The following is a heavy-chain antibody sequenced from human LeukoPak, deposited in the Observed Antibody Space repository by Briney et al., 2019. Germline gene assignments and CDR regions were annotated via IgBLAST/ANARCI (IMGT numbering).Heavy chain of an antibody. V-gene: IGHV4-39*07. J-gene: IGHJ4*02. D-gene: IGHD3-10*01. CDR1: GGSISSSSYY. CDR2: IYYSGST. CDR3: ARDGDSGGYGEFDY. Sequence: SETLSLTCTVSGGSISSSSYYWGWIRQPPGKGLEWIGSIYYSGSTYYSPSLKSRVTISVDTSKNQFSLELSSVTAADTAVYYCARDGDSGGYGEFDYWGQGTLVTVSS.